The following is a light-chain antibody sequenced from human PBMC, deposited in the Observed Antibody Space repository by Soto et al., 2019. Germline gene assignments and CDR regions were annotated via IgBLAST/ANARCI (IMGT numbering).Light chain of an antibody. CDR3: QQYDNWPPRT. V-gene: IGKV3-15*01. CDR1: QSVSTN. J-gene: IGKJ3*01. Sequence: EIVMTQSPATLSVSPGERATLSCRASQSVSTNLAWYQQKPGQAPRLLIYSASTRATGIPARFSGSGSGTEFTLTTSSLQSEDFALYYCQQYDNWPPRTFGPGTKVDIK. CDR2: SAS.